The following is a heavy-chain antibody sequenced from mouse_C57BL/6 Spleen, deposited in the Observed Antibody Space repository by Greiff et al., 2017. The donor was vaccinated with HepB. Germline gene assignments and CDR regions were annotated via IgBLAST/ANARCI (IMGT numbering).Heavy chain of an antibody. CDR1: GYTFTSYW. CDR2: IDPSDSYT. J-gene: IGHJ2*01. V-gene: IGHV1-69*01. D-gene: IGHD2-4*01. Sequence: QVQLQQPGAELVMPGASVKLSCKASGYTFTSYWMHWVKQRPGQGLEWIGEIDPSDSYTNYNQKFKGKSTLTVDKSSSTAYMQRSSLTSEDSAVYYCARGGIYYDYGYYFDDWGQGTTLTVSS. CDR3: ARGGIYYDYGYYFDD.